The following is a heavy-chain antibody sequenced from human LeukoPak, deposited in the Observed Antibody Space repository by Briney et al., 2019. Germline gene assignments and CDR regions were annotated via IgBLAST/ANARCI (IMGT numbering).Heavy chain of an antibody. D-gene: IGHD2-15*01. CDR2: IYYSGGT. CDR3: ARSVVAATWFDY. J-gene: IGHJ4*02. Sequence: SETLSLTCTVSGGSISSYYWSWIRQPPGKGLEWIGYIYYSGGTNYNPSLKSRVTISVDTSKNQFSLKLSSVTAADTAVYYCARSVVAATWFDYWGQGTLVTVSS. V-gene: IGHV4-59*08. CDR1: GGSISSYY.